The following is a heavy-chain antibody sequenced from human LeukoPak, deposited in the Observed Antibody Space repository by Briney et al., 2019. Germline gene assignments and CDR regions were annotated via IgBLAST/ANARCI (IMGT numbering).Heavy chain of an antibody. D-gene: IGHD3-3*01. CDR2: IYPGDSDT. V-gene: IGHV5-51*01. CDR3: ARLRFLEWLSPLDY. J-gene: IGHJ4*02. CDR1: GYSFTSYW. Sequence: GESLKISCQGSGYSFTSYWIGWVRQMPGKGLEWVGIIYPGDSDTRYSPSFQGQVTISADKSISTAYLQWSSLKASDTAMYYCARLRFLEWLSPLDYWGQGTLVTVSS.